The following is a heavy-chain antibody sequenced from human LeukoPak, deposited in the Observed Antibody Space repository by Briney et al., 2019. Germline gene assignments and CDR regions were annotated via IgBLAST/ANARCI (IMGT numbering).Heavy chain of an antibody. Sequence: SETLSLTCTVSGGSISSSCWTWIRQPPGKGLEWIGYIYSSGTTNYNPSLKSRVSISIDTSKDHFSLKLSSATAADTAVYYCASSSVVTATRTALDLWGRGTLVTVSS. CDR1: GGSISSSC. CDR3: ASSSVVTATRTALDL. V-gene: IGHV4-59*08. CDR2: IYSSGTT. J-gene: IGHJ2*01. D-gene: IGHD2-15*01.